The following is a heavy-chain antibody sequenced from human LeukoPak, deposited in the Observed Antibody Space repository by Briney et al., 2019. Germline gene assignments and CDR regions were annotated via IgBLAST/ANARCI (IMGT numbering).Heavy chain of an antibody. CDR1: GGSISSGGYY. Sequence: PSQTLSLTCIVSGGSISSGGYYWSWIRQHPGKGLEWIGYIYYSGSTYYNPSLKSRVTISVDTSKNQFSLKLSSVTAADTAVYYCARDTYYYDSSGYYYGGGFDYWGQGTLVTVSS. CDR3: ARDTYYYDSSGYYYGGGFDY. J-gene: IGHJ4*02. CDR2: IYYSGST. V-gene: IGHV4-31*03. D-gene: IGHD3-22*01.